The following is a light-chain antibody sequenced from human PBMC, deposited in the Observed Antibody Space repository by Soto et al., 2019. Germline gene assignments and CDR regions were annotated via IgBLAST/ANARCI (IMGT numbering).Light chain of an antibody. V-gene: IGLV3-1*01. CDR1: NLGDSY. CDR2: LVT. CDR3: QAWDDTSGVV. J-gene: IGLJ2*01. Sequence: SYELTQPPSVSVSPGQTASITCSGANLGDSYACWYQQKPGQSPVLVIYLVTKRPSGIPERFSGSNSGNTATLTISGTQAMDEADYYCQAWDDTSGVVFGGGTQLTVL.